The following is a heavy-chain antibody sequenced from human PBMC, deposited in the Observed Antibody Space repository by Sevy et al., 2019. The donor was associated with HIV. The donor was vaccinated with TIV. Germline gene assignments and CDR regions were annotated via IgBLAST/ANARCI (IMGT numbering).Heavy chain of an antibody. D-gene: IGHD1-1*01. Sequence: SETLSLTCSVSGGSISSYFWTWVRQSPGKGLEWIGNIYFTGNTDYSPSLKSRVTLSLDTSKSHFSLILNSVPAADTAVYYCARDSTTRPRVLDYWGQGTLVTVSS. V-gene: IGHV4-59*01. J-gene: IGHJ4*02. CDR3: ARDSTTRPRVLDY. CDR2: IYFTGNT. CDR1: GGSISSYF.